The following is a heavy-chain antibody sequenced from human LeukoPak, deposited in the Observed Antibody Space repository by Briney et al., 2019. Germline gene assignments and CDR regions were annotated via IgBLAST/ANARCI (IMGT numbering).Heavy chain of an antibody. V-gene: IGHV3-48*03. J-gene: IGHJ4*02. CDR1: GFTFSSYE. CDR3: ARENPTGRFDY. D-gene: IGHD1-1*01. Sequence: GGSLRLSCAASGFTFSSYEMNWVRQAPGKGLEWVSYISSSGSTIYYADSVKGRFTISRDNAKNSLYLQMNSLRAEDTAVCYCARENPTGRFDYWGQGTLVTVSS. CDR2: ISSSGSTI.